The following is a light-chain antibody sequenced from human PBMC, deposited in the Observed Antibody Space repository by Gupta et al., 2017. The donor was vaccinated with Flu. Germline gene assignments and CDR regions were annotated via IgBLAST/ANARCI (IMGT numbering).Light chain of an antibody. CDR3: QSVDSGGTYVV. V-gene: IGLV3-25*03. Sequence: GQPARITCSGDALPKQLAYWYQQRPGQAHLLLREKDTERPSKIPARFAGSSSGTRAKLNIRAVQAEDEADYYCQSVDSGGTYVVLGGGTKLTVL. CDR2: KDT. CDR1: ALPKQL. J-gene: IGLJ2*01.